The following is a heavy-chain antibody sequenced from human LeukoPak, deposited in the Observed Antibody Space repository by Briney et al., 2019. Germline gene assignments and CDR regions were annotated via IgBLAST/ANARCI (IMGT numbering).Heavy chain of an antibody. V-gene: IGHV3-23*01. Sequence: GGSLRLSCAASGFTFSSYAMSWVRQAPGKGLEWVSAISGSGGSTYYADSVKGRFTISRDNSKNTLYLQMNSLRAEDTAVYYCAKGYCSSTSCYRPPVGYWGQGPWSPSPQ. D-gene: IGHD2-2*02. CDR2: ISGSGGST. J-gene: IGHJ4*02. CDR3: AKGYCSSTSCYRPPVGY. CDR1: GFTFSSYA.